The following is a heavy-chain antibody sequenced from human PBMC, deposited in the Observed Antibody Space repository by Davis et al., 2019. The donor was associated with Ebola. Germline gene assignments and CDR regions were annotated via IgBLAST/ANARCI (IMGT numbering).Heavy chain of an antibody. V-gene: IGHV1-46*01. CDR1: GYTFINYY. CDR3: ARSCISARCYLLYAMDV. CDR2: INPNDGRT. J-gene: IGHJ6*03. D-gene: IGHD2-2*01. Sequence: AASVKVSCKASGYTFINYYMHWVRQAPGQGLEWMGMINPNDGRTIYAQKYQGRVTVTRDTSTSTVYMELSRLRSDDTAMYYCARSCISARCYLLYAMDVWGKGTTVTVSS.